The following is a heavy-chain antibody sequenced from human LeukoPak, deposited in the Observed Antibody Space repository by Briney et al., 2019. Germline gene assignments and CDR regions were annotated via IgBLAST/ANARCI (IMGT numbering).Heavy chain of an antibody. CDR3: AKDPYGYNSYYFDY. Sequence: AGGSLRLPCAASGFSLSSYAMSWVRQAPGKGLEWVSAISSSGGSTYYADSVKGRFTISRDNSKNTLYLQMNSLRVEDTAVYYCAKDPYGYNSYYFDYWGQGTLGTVSS. J-gene: IGHJ4*02. CDR1: GFSLSSYA. V-gene: IGHV3-23*01. CDR2: ISSSGGST. D-gene: IGHD5-24*01.